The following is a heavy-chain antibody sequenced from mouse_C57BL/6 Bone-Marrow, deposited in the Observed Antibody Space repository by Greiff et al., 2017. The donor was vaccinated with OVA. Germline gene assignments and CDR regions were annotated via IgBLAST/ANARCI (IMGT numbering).Heavy chain of an antibody. D-gene: IGHD2-4*01. CDR3: AREGHDSMFAY. CDR1: GYTFTDYY. CDR2: INPNNGGT. Sequence: VQLQQSGPELVKPGASVKISCKASGYTFTDYYMNWVKQSHGKSLEWIGDINPNNGGTSYNQKFKGKATLTVDKSSSTAHMELRSLTSEDSAVYYCAREGHDSMFAYWGQGTLVTVSA. J-gene: IGHJ3*01. V-gene: IGHV1-26*01.